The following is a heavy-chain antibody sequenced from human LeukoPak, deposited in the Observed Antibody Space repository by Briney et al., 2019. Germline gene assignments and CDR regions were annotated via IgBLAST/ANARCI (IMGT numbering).Heavy chain of an antibody. CDR2: ISGSGGST. CDR3: AKGGYDYVCGSYFD. CDR1: GFTFSSYA. D-gene: IGHD3-16*01. J-gene: IGHJ4*02. V-gene: IGHV3-23*01. Sequence: PGGSLRLSCAASGFTFSSYAMSWLRQAPGKGLEWVSAISGSGGSTYYADSVKGTFTISRDNSKHTLYLQMNSLRAEDTAVYYCAKGGYDYVCGSYFDWGQITIVTVSS.